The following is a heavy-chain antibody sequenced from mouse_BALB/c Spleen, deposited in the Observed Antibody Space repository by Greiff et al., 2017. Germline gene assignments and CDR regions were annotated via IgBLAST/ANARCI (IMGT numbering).Heavy chain of an antibody. D-gene: IGHD1-1*01. CDR3: AAIYYYGSRAHYFDY. V-gene: IGHV1-87*01. J-gene: IGHJ2*01. CDR2: IYPGDGDT. CDR1: GYTFTSYW. Sequence: QVQLQQSGAELARPGASVKLSCKASGYTFTSYWMQWVKQRPGQGLEWIGAIYPGDGDTRYTQKFKGKATLTADKSSSTAYMQLSSLASEDSAVYYCAAIYYYGSRAHYFDYWGQGTTLTVSS.